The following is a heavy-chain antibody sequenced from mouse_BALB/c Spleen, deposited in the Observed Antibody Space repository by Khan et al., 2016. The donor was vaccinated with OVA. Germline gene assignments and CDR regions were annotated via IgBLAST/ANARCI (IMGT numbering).Heavy chain of an antibody. CDR1: GFSLTNSG. CDR2: IWSDGST. CDR3: ARQPYYHYNIMDY. V-gene: IGHV2-6-1*01. Sequence: QVQLKESGPGLVAPSQSLSITCTISGFSLTNSGVHWVRQPPGKGLEWLVVIWSDGSTTYNSALKSRLTISKDNSKSQVFLKMNSLQTDDTAVYFCARQPYYHYNIMDYGGQGTSVTGSS. J-gene: IGHJ4*01. D-gene: IGHD2-10*01.